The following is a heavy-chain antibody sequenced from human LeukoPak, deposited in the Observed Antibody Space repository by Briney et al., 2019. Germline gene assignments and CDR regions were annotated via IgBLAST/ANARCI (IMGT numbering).Heavy chain of an antibody. CDR3: AREVVTGVFDY. CDR1: GFIVSSNY. CDR2: IYSGGST. V-gene: IGHV3-66*01. D-gene: IGHD2-21*02. Sequence: GGSLRLSCAASGFIVSSNYMSWVRQAPGKGLEWVSVIYSGGSTYYADSVKGRFTISRDNSKNTLYLQMNSLRAEDTAVYYCAREVVTGVFDYWGQGTLVTVSS. J-gene: IGHJ4*02.